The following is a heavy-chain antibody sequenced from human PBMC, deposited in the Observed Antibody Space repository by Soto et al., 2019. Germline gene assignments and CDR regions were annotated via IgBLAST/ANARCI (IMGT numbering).Heavy chain of an antibody. Sequence: GGSLRLSCAVSRFTFSNYSMHWVRQAPGKGLEWVSSITSSSSFIYYADSVKGRFTISRDNAKSSLYLQMNSLRAEDTAVYFCARDAGGWYQLLSPWFDPWGQGTLVTVSS. CDR3: ARDAGGWYQLLSPWFDP. CDR2: ITSSSSFI. CDR1: RFTFSNYS. J-gene: IGHJ5*02. D-gene: IGHD2-2*01. V-gene: IGHV3-21*01.